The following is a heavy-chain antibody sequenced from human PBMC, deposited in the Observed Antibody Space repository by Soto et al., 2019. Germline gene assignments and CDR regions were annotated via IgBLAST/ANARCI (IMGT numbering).Heavy chain of an antibody. CDR3: ARQEIVVVPAAIGDYYYYYYMDV. CDR2: IYYSGST. V-gene: IGHV4-59*08. J-gene: IGHJ6*03. D-gene: IGHD2-2*01. Sequence: SETLSLTCTVSGGSISSYYWSWIRQPPGKGLEWIGYIYYSGSTNYNPSLKSRVTISVDTSKNQFSLKLSSVTAADTAVYYCARQEIVVVPAAIGDYYYYYYMDVWGKGTTVTVSS. CDR1: GGSISSYY.